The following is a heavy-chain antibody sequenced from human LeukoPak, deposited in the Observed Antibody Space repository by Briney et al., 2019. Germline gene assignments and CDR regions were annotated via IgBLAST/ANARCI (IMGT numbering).Heavy chain of an antibody. CDR3: AKDPRYYYDSSSYSWPQDY. CDR1: GFTFSSYA. CDR2: ISGSGGST. D-gene: IGHD3-22*01. J-gene: IGHJ4*02. Sequence: PGGSLRLSCAASGFTFSSYAMSWVRQAPGKGLEWVSAISGSGGSTYYADSVKGRFTISRDNSKNTLYLQMNSLRAEDTAVYYCAKDPRYYYDSSSYSWPQDYWGQGTLVTVSS. V-gene: IGHV3-23*01.